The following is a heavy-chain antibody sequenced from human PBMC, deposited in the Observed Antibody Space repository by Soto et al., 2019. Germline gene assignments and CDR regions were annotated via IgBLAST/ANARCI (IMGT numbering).Heavy chain of an antibody. Sequence: PSETLSLTGTVSGGSISRVKDYWSWIRQPPGKGLEWIGYNYYSGSAYYNPSLRSRVTISIDTSRNQFSLQVTSVTAADTAVYCCARKEAMKTHFDSWGQGALVTVSS. J-gene: IGHJ4*02. CDR2: NYYSGSA. CDR1: GGSISRVKDY. V-gene: IGHV4-30-4*01. CDR3: ARKEAMKTHFDS.